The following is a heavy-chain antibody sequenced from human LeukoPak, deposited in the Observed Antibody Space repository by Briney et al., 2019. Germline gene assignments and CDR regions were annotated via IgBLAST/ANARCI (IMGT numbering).Heavy chain of an antibody. CDR2: IYYSGTT. CDR1: GGSINSYY. D-gene: IGHD2-21*01. Sequence: SETLSLTCTVSGGSINSYYWSWIRQPPGKGLEWIGYIYYSGTTNYNPSLKSRVTISLDTSKNQFSLNLSSVTAADTAVYYCARGAIAITNWFDPWGQGTLVTVSS. CDR3: ARGAIAITNWFDP. V-gene: IGHV4-59*01. J-gene: IGHJ5*02.